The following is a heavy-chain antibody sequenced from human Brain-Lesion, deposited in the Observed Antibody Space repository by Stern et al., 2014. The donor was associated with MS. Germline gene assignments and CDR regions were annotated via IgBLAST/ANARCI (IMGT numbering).Heavy chain of an antibody. CDR2: IYYSGNT. Sequence: QLQLQESGPGLVKPSETLSLTCTVAGGSVSSTSYAWAWIRQPPGKGLEWIGTIYYSGNTYYSPSLKSRLTLSLDQSKNQLSLQLRFVTAADTAVYYCAGEEDIRYCSGGSCTGNWFDPWGQGTLVTVSS. D-gene: IGHD2-15*01. CDR1: GGSVSSTSYA. V-gene: IGHV4-39*01. J-gene: IGHJ5*02. CDR3: AGEEDIRYCSGGSCTGNWFDP.